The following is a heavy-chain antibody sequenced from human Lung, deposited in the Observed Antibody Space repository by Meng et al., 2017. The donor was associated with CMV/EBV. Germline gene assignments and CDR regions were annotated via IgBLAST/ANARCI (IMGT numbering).Heavy chain of an antibody. CDR1: AGTFSSYA. CDR2: IIPIFGTA. CDR3: ARGNYGDYHYYGMDV. Sequence: SXXVSCKASAGTFSSYAISWVRQAPGQGLEWRGGIIPIFGTANYAQKFQGRVTITTDESTSTAYMELSSLRSEDTAVYYCARGNYGDYHYYGMDVWGQGXTVTVSS. V-gene: IGHV1-69*05. J-gene: IGHJ6*02. D-gene: IGHD4-17*01.